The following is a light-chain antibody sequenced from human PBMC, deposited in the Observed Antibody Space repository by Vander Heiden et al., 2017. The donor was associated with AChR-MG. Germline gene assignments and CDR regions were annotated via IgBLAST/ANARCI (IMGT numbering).Light chain of an antibody. CDR3: SSYTSRSTLM. J-gene: IGLJ3*02. CDR2: DVS. V-gene: IGLV2-14*01. Sequence: QSALTQPASVSGSPGQSLTISCTGHSGDVGAYEYVSWYQQQPGKAPTLVIYDVSSRPSGVSSRFSGSKSGNTASLTISGLQAEDEADYYCSSYTSRSTLMFGGVTKLTVL. CDR1: SGDVGAYEY.